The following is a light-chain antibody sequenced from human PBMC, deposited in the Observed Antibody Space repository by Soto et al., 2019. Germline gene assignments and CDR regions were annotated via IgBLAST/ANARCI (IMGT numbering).Light chain of an antibody. V-gene: IGKV1-5*01. CDR1: QSISSW. Sequence: DIQMTQSPSTLSASVGDRVTITCRASQSISSWLAGYQQKPGKAPKLLIDDASSLERGVPSRFIGSGSGTEFTLTVSSLQTDDFATYYCQQYNRYPYTFGQGTKLEIK. CDR3: QQYNRYPYT. CDR2: DAS. J-gene: IGKJ2*01.